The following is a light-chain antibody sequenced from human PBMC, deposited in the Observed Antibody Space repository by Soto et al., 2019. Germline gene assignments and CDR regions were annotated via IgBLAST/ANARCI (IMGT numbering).Light chain of an antibody. J-gene: IGKJ1*01. V-gene: IGKV1-5*03. Sequence: DIQMTQSPSTLSASVGDRVTITCRASQSISTSLAWYQQEPGKAPKLLIHKASSFQSGVPSRFSGSGSGTDFSVTMSSLHPDDFEAYYGNQYNSYSQTFGQGTRVEIK. CDR1: QSISTS. CDR2: KAS. CDR3: NQYNSYSQT.